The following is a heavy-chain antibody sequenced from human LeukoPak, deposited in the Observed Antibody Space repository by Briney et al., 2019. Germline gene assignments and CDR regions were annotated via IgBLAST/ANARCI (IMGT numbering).Heavy chain of an antibody. J-gene: IGHJ4*02. V-gene: IGHV1-46*01. D-gene: IGHD2-15*01. CDR2: INPSGGST. CDR1: GYTFTGYY. Sequence: GAPVKVSCKASGYTFTGYYMHWVRQAPGQGLEWMGWINPSGGSTSYAQKFQGRVTMTRDTSTSTVYMELSSLRSEDTAVYYCARGRYCSGGSCSLTGYFDYWGQGTLVTVSS. CDR3: ARGRYCSGGSCSLTGYFDY.